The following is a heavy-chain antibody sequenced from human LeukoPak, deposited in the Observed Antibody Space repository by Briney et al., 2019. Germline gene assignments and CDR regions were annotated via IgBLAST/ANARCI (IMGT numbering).Heavy chain of an antibody. CDR2: IYPGDSDT. D-gene: IGHD6-13*01. V-gene: IGHV5-51*01. CDR1: GYSFTSYW. J-gene: IGHJ6*03. CDR3: ARQFSVAAVRGMNYYYMDV. Sequence: PGESLKISCKGSGYSFTSYWIGWVRQMPGKGLEWMGIIYPGDSDTRYSPSFQGQVTISADKSISTAYLQWISLKASDTAMYYCARQFSVAAVRGMNYYYMDVWGKGTTVTVSS.